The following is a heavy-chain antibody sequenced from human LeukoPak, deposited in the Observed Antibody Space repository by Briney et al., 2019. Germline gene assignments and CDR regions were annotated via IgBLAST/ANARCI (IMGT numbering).Heavy chain of an antibody. V-gene: IGHV4-34*01. D-gene: IGHD4-17*01. CDR3: ARVDYGDYFFDY. J-gene: IGHJ4*02. CDR1: GGSFSGYY. CDR2: INHSGST. Sequence: SETLSLTCAVHGGSFSGYYWSWIRQPPGKGLEWIGEINHSGSTNYNPSLKSRVTISVDTSKNQFSLKLSSVTAADTAVYYCARVDYGDYFFDYWGQGTLVTVSS.